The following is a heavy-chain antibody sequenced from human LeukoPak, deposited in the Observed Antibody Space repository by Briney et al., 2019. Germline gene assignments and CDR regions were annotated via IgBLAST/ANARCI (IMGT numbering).Heavy chain of an antibody. J-gene: IGHJ4*02. CDR2: IRSDGSKE. Sequence: GESLRLSCAASGFTFSNYDMHWDRQAPGKGREWEATIRSDGSKEVYADSAEGRFTTTRDNSKNTLSLQLNSLRVEDTGVYYCARDPSGPPDYWGQGTLVTVSS. D-gene: IGHD2-8*02. V-gene: IGHV3-30*02. CDR1: GFTFSNYD. CDR3: ARDPSGPPDY.